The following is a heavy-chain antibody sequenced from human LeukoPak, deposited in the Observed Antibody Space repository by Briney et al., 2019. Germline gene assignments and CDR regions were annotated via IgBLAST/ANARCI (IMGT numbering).Heavy chain of an antibody. J-gene: IGHJ4*02. CDR2: ISRGSSTI. V-gene: IGHV3-48*02. Sequence: GGSLRLSCAASGFTFSSYTMSWVRQAPGKGLEWVSYISRGSSTIYYADSVKGRFTIPRDNAKNSLYLQMNSLRDEDTAVYYCARPSEDCSGGSCYSYWGQGTLVTVSS. D-gene: IGHD2-15*01. CDR3: ARPSEDCSGGSCYSY. CDR1: GFTFSSYT.